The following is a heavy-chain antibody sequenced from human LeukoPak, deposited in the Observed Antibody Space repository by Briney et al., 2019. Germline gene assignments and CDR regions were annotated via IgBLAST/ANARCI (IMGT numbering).Heavy chain of an antibody. CDR3: ARPTVTTPDDAFGI. J-gene: IGHJ3*02. CDR2: IIPIFGTA. CDR1: GGTFSSYA. D-gene: IGHD4-17*01. V-gene: IGHV1-69*13. Sequence: SVKVSCKASGGTFSSYAISWVRQAPGQGLEWMGGIIPIFGTANYAQKFQGRVTITADESTSTAYMELSSLRSEDTAVYYCARPTVTTPDDAFGIWGQGTMVTVSS.